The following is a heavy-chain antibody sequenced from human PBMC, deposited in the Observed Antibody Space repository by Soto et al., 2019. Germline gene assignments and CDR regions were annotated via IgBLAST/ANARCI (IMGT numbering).Heavy chain of an antibody. Sequence: PSETLSLTCTVSGGSISSSSYYWGWIRQPPGKGLEWIGSIYYSGSTYYNPSLKSRVTISVDTSKNQFSLKPSSVTAAGTAVYYCAIVVVPAATIYYGMDVWGQGTTVTVSS. CDR3: AIVVVPAATIYYGMDV. D-gene: IGHD2-2*01. V-gene: IGHV4-39*01. CDR2: IYYSGST. CDR1: GGSISSSSYY. J-gene: IGHJ6*02.